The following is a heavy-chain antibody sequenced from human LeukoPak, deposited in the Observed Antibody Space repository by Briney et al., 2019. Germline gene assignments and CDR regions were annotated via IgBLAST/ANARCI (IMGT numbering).Heavy chain of an antibody. CDR1: GYSISSGQY. D-gene: IGHD6-19*01. V-gene: IGHV4-38-2*02. CDR2: INHAGTT. CDR3: ARCGSVAGTDH. Sequence: PSETLSLTCIVSGYSISSGQYWGWIRQSPGKGLDWIGIINHAGTTFDNPALKSRLTISVDTSKNQFSLKLSSVTAADTAVYYCARCGSVAGTDHWGQGTLVTVSS. J-gene: IGHJ4*02.